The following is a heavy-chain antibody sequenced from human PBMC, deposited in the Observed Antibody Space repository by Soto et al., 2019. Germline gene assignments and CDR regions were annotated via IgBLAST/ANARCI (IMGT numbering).Heavy chain of an antibody. V-gene: IGHV4-39*01. CDR3: ATNMYCSGGSCYLVRFYMDV. Sequence: SETLSLTCTVSGGSISSSSYYWGWIRQPPGKGLEWIGNVYYGGSTYYNPSFKSRVTISVETSKSQFSLKLSSVTAADTAVYYCATNMYCSGGSCYLVRFYMDVWGKGTTVTVS. CDR1: GGSISSSSYY. J-gene: IGHJ6*03. D-gene: IGHD2-15*01. CDR2: VYYGGST.